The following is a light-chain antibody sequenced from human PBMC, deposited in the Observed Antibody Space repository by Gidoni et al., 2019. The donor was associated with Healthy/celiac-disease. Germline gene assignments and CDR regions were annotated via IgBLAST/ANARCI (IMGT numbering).Light chain of an antibody. Sequence: EIVLTQSPGTLSLSPGERATLSCRASQSVSSSYLAWYQQKPGQDPRLLIYGASSRATGIPDRFIGSGSGTDFTLTISRLEPEDFAVYYCQQYGSSPPVTFGQGTKLEIK. V-gene: IGKV3-20*01. CDR1: QSVSSSY. CDR3: QQYGSSPPVT. J-gene: IGKJ2*01. CDR2: GAS.